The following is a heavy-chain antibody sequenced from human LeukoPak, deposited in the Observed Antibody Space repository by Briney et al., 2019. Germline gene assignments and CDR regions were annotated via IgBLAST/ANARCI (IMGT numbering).Heavy chain of an antibody. CDR2: IIPIFGTA. Sequence: SVKVSCKASGGTFSSYAISWVRQAPGQGLEWMGGIIPIFGTANYAQKLQGRVTMTTDTSTSTAYMELRSLRSDDTAVYYCARDPIVVVPAAIPGPNWFDPWGQGTLVTVSS. J-gene: IGHJ5*02. CDR1: GGTFSSYA. CDR3: ARDPIVVVPAAIPGPNWFDP. V-gene: IGHV1-69*05. D-gene: IGHD2-2*01.